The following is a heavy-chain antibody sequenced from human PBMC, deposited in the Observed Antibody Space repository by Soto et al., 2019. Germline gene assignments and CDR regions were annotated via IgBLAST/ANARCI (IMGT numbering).Heavy chain of an antibody. CDR2: INAGNGNT. CDR3: ARVKSSGSTSWRFDY. Sequence: ASVKVSCKASGYTFTSYAMHWVRQAPGQRLEWMGWINAGNGNTKYSQKFQGRVTITRDTSASTAYMELSSLRSEGTAVYYCARVKSSGSTSWRFDYWGQGTLVTVSS. CDR1: GYTFTSYA. V-gene: IGHV1-3*01. D-gene: IGHD2-2*01. J-gene: IGHJ4*02.